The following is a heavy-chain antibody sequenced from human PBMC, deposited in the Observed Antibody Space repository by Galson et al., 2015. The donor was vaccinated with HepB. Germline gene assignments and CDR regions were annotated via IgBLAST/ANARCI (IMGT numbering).Heavy chain of an antibody. D-gene: IGHD6-19*01. CDR1: GFTFSSYA. J-gene: IGHJ4*02. Sequence: SLRLSCAASGFTFSSYAMTWVRQAPGKGLEWVSATTGSGGSTYYTDSVKGRFTISRDNSKNTLYLQMNSLRAEDTAIYYCARDKWLGYFDYWGQGALVTVSS. CDR2: TTGSGGST. CDR3: ARDKWLGYFDY. V-gene: IGHV3-23*01.